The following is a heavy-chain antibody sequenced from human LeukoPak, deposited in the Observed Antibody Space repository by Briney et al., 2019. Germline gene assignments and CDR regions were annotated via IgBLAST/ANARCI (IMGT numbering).Heavy chain of an antibody. CDR3: ARLERGPERIYNWFDP. CDR1: GYTFTGYY. CDR2: INPNSGGT. D-gene: IGHD1-1*01. Sequence: ASVKVSCKASGYTFTGYYMHWVRQAPGQGLEWMGWINPNSGGTNYAQKFQGRVTMTRDTSISTAYMELGRLRSDDTAVYYCARLERGPERIYNWFDPWGQGTLVTVSS. V-gene: IGHV1-2*02. J-gene: IGHJ5*02.